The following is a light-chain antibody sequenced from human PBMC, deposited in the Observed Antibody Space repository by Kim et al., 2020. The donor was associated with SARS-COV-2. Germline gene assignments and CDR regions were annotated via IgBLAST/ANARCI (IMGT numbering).Light chain of an antibody. J-gene: IGLJ3*02. CDR2: EDN. Sequence: KTETTTRTRSSGSSARYDGQWYQQRPGSAPTPVIYEDNQRPSGVPGRFSGSIDSCSNSASLPISGLETEEEADYYCQSYDSSNQVFGGGTQLTVL. CDR3: QSYDSSNQV. V-gene: IGLV6-57*03. CDR1: SGSSARYD.